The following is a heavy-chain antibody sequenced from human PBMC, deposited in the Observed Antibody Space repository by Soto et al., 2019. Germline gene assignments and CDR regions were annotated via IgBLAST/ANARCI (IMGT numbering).Heavy chain of an antibody. CDR2: ISWNSGSI. J-gene: IGHJ3*02. CDR3: AKAPSGYSGYDSAFDI. V-gene: IGHV3-9*01. D-gene: IGHD5-12*01. Sequence: EVQLVEAGGGLVQPGRSLRLSCAASGFTFDDYAMHWVRQAPGKGLEWVSGISWNSGSIGYADSVKGRFTISSDNAKNSLYLQMNSLRAEDTALYYCAKAPSGYSGYDSAFDIWGQGTMVTVSS. CDR1: GFTFDDYA.